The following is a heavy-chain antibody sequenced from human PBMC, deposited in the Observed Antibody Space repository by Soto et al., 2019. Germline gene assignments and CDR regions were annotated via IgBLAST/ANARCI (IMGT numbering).Heavy chain of an antibody. CDR1: GGSFSGYY. Sequence: KASETLSLTCAVYGGSFSGYYWGWIRQPPGKGLEWIGEINHSGSTNYILSLKSRVTISVDTSKNQFSLKLSSVTAADTAVYYCARATRHRPLDYWGQGTLGTVSS. V-gene: IGHV4-34*01. J-gene: IGHJ4*02. CDR2: INHSGST. CDR3: ARATRHRPLDY.